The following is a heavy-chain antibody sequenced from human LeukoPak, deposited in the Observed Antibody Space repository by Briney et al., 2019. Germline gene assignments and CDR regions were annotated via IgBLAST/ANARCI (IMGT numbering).Heavy chain of an antibody. CDR1: GFTFSIYS. Sequence: GGSLRLSCAASGFTFSIYSMSWVRQAPGKGLEWVSSISSSSSYIYYADSVKGRFTISRDNAKNSLYLQMNSLRAEDTAVYYCARRRYSSGWYYFDYWGQGTLVTVSS. V-gene: IGHV3-21*01. CDR3: ARRRYSSGWYYFDY. J-gene: IGHJ4*02. CDR2: ISSSSSYI. D-gene: IGHD6-19*01.